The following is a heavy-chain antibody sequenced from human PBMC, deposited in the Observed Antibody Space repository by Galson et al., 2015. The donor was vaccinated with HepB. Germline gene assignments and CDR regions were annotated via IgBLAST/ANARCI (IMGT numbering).Heavy chain of an antibody. D-gene: IGHD2-15*01. Sequence: SLRLSCAASGFTFSNYAMSWVRQTPGKGLEWVSGFSYSGDSRYYADSVKGRFTISRDNSKNTLYLQMNSLRADDTAVYYCAKGLGGWVGEYAFDMWGQGTMVIVSS. CDR2: FSYSGDSR. CDR1: GFTFSNYA. V-gene: IGHV3-23*01. CDR3: AKGLGGWVGEYAFDM. J-gene: IGHJ3*02.